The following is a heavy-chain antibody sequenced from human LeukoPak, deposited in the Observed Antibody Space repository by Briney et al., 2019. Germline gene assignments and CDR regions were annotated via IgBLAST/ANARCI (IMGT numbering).Heavy chain of an antibody. V-gene: IGHV5-51*01. CDR3: AIDYYYYGMDV. J-gene: IGHJ6*02. CDR2: IYPGDSDA. Sequence: GESLKISCKGSGYSFTSYWIGWVRQMPGKGLEWMGIIYPGDSDARYSPSFQGQVTISAGKSISTAYLQWSSLKASDTAMYYCAIDYYYYGMDVWGQGATVTVSS. CDR1: GYSFTSYW.